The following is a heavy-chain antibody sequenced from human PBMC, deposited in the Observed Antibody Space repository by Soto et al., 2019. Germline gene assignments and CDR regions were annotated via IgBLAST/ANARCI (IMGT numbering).Heavy chain of an antibody. J-gene: IGHJ4*02. CDR1: GFTFSSYS. V-gene: IGHV3-48*02. Sequence: EVHLVESGGGLVQPGGSLRLSCAASGFTFSSYSLNWVRQAPGKGLEWVSYITSSGTTVYYADSVRGRFTISRDNAKNSLYLQMKSLRDDARAVYYCARGSSNWAYYFDFWGQGTLVTVSS. CDR2: ITSSGTTV. CDR3: ARGSSNWAYYFDF. D-gene: IGHD6-13*01.